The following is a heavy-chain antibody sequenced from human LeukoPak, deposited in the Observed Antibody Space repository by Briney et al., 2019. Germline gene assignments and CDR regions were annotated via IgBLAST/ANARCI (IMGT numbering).Heavy chain of an antibody. CDR1: GGSITNGNFY. V-gene: IGHV4-30-2*06. Sequence: PSETLSLTCTVSGGSITNGNFYWTWIRQSPGKGLECIGYIHHSGTTYYNPSLKSRVTISVDRSKNQFSLKLSSVTAADTAVYYCARASAEWHTMMYYFDYWGQGTLVTVSS. J-gene: IGHJ4*02. D-gene: IGHD3-3*01. CDR3: ARASAEWHTMMYYFDY. CDR2: IHHSGTT.